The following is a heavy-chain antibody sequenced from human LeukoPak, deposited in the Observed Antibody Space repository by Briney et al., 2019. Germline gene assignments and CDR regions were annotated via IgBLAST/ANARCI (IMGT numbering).Heavy chain of an antibody. CDR1: GGSISGTNSY. Sequence: SETLSLTCIVSGGSISGTNSYWAWIRQPAGKGLEWIGSIYFSGSTFYKSSLESRLNMSVDMSKNQFSLKVRSVTAADTAVYYCASQRADYYYYYMDVWGKGTTVTVSS. CDR2: IYFSGST. J-gene: IGHJ6*03. CDR3: ASQRADYYYYYMDV. V-gene: IGHV4-39*01.